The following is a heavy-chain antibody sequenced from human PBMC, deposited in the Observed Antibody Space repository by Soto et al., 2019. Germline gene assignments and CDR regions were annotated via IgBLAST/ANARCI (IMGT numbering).Heavy chain of an antibody. CDR1: GYTFTSYG. CDR3: ARVVVVAAREGYDAFDI. D-gene: IGHD2-15*01. J-gene: IGHJ3*02. V-gene: IGHV1-18*01. CDR2: IGAYNGNT. Sequence: ASVKVSCKASGYTFTSYGISWVRQAPGQGLEWMGWIGAYNGNTNYAQKLQGRVTMTTDTSTSTAYMELRSLRSDDTAVYYCARVVVVAAREGYDAFDIWGQGTMVTVSS.